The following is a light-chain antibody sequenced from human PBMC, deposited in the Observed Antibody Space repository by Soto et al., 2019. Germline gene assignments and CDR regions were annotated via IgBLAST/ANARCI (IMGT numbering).Light chain of an antibody. V-gene: IGKV3-11*01. CDR3: QQRSQWPIT. J-gene: IGKJ5*01. Sequence: EIVLTQSPATLSLSPGERATLSCRASQSIASYLAWYQQKPGQAPRLLIYDAFNRATGIPARFSGSGSGTDFTLTISNLEAEDFAVYYCQQRSQWPITFGQGTRLEIK. CDR2: DAF. CDR1: QSIASY.